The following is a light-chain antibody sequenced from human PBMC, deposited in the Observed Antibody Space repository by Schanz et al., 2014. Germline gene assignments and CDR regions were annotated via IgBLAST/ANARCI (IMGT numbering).Light chain of an antibody. J-gene: IGLJ3*02. CDR3: TSYTSVSTWV. Sequence: QSALTQPASVSGSPGQTITISCTGTSSDVGSFNLGSWYQQFPGKVPKLLIYEGIKRPSGVSNRFSGSKSGKTASLTISGLQAEDEADYYCTSYTSVSTWVFGGGTKLTVL. CDR1: SSDVGSFNL. V-gene: IGLV2-14*02. CDR2: EGI.